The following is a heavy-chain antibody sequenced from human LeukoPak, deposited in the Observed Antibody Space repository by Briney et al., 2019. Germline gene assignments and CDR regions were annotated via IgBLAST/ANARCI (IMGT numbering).Heavy chain of an antibody. CDR1: GGSISSYY. CDR3: ARGLTFRGVIDY. CDR2: IYYSGST. D-gene: IGHD3-16*01. J-gene: IGHJ4*02. Sequence: SETLSLTCTVSGGSISSYYWSWIRQPPGKGLEWIGYIYYSGSTNYNPSLKSRVTISVDRSKNQFSLKLSSVTAADTAVYYCARGLTFRGVIDYWGQGTLVTVSS. V-gene: IGHV4-59*12.